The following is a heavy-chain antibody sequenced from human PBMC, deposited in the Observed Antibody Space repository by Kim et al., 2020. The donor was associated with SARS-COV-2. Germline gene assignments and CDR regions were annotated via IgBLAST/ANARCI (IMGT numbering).Heavy chain of an antibody. CDR2: TT. CDR3: TTDILAAFDI. J-gene: IGHJ3*02. Sequence: TTDYAAPVKGRFTISRDDSKNTLYLQMNSLKTEDTAVYYCTTDILAAFDIWGQGTMVTVSS. V-gene: IGHV3-15*01.